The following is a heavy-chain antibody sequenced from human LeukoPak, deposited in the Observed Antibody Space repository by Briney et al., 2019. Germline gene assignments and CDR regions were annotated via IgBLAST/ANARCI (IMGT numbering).Heavy chain of an antibody. V-gene: IGHV4-59*01. J-gene: IGHJ4*02. CDR3: ARHAFGRGYDLDY. CDR2: IYYSGST. CDR1: GGSIGSYY. D-gene: IGHD5-12*01. Sequence: SETLSLTRTVSGGSIGSYYWSWIRQPPGKGLEWIGYIYYSGSTNYNPSLKSRVTISVDTSKNQFSLELSSVTAADTAVYYCARHAFGRGYDLDYWGQGTLVTVSS.